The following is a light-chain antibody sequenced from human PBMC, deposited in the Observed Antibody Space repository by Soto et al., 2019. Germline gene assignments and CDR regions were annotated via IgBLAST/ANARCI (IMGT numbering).Light chain of an antibody. CDR2: EAS. CDR3: QQYYSVPLT. CDR1: QDITND. J-gene: IGKJ4*01. Sequence: DIQMTQSPSSLSASVGDRVTITCQASQDITNDLNWYQQKPGKAHKVLIYEASNLKTGVPSRFRGSGSGTDFTFAMSSLQAEDIATYFCQQYYSVPLTFGGGTKVEIK. V-gene: IGKV1-33*01.